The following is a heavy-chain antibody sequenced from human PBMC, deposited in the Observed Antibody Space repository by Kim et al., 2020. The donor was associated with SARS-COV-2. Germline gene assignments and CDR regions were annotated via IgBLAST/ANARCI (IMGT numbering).Heavy chain of an antibody. V-gene: IGHV3-30*03. CDR3: ARDRAGTDIDH. J-gene: IGHJ4*02. D-gene: IGHD1-1*01. CDR2: ISYDGTSK. Sequence: GGSLRLSCVASGITFSRSGMHWVRRAPGKGLDWVAFISYDGTSKDYTDAVKGRFTISRDNSKNTLYLQMNTLRGEDSAVYYCARDRAGTDIDHWGQGALVTVSS. CDR1: GITFSRSG.